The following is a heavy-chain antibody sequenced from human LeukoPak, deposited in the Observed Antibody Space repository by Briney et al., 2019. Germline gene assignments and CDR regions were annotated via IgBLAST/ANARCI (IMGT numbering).Heavy chain of an antibody. V-gene: IGHV1-69*13. D-gene: IGHD3-3*01. CDR3: AFQLRRITMSEEDY. CDR2: IIPIFGTA. J-gene: IGHJ4*02. Sequence: ASVTVSCKASGGTFSSYAISWVRQAPGQGLEWMGGIIPIFGTANYAQKFQGRVTITADESTSTAYMELSSLRSEDTAVYYCAFQLRRITMSEEDYWGQGTLVTVSS. CDR1: GGTFSSYA.